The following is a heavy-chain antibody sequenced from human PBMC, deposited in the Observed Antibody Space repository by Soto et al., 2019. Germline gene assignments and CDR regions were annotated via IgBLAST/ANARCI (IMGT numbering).Heavy chain of an antibody. Sequence: PGGSLRLSCAASGFTFSSYALHWVRQAPGKGLEWVAVISYDGSSKYYADSVKGRFTISRDNSKNTLYLQMNSLRAEDTAVYYCAREGDYWGQGTLVTVSS. V-gene: IGHV3-30-3*01. J-gene: IGHJ4*02. CDR1: GFTFSSYA. CDR3: AREGDY. CDR2: ISYDGSSK.